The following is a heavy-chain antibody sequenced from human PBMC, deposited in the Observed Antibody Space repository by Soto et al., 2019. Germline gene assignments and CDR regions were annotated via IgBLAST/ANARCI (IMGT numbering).Heavy chain of an antibody. CDR2: IHHSGTT. CDR3: ARVRQYCSGTSCYLDP. J-gene: IGHJ5*02. V-gene: IGHV4-4*02. CDR1: CGSISSSNW. D-gene: IGHD2-2*01. Sequence: ETLSLTCAVSCGSISSSNWWHWVRQPPVKGLEWIGEIHHSGTTNYNPSLKSRVAISVDKSKNQVSLKLNSVTAADTAVYYCARVRQYCSGTSCYLDPWGQGTLVTVSS.